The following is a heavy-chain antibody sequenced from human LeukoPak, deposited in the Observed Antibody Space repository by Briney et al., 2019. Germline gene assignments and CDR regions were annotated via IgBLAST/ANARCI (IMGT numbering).Heavy chain of an antibody. CDR2: IWYDGSNK. Sequence: GRSLRLSCAASGFTFSSYGMHWVHQAPGKGLEWVAVIWYDGSNKYYADSVKGRFTISRDNSKNTLYLQMNSLRAEDTAVYYCARDGYGDYVFDYWGQGTLVTVSS. J-gene: IGHJ4*02. CDR1: GFTFSSYG. CDR3: ARDGYGDYVFDY. V-gene: IGHV3-33*01. D-gene: IGHD4-17*01.